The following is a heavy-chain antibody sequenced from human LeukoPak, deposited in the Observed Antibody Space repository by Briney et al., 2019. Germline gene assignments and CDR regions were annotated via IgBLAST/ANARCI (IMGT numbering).Heavy chain of an antibody. D-gene: IGHD3-22*01. CDR2: ISWNSGSI. V-gene: IGHV3-9*01. CDR1: GFTFDDYA. Sequence: GGSLRLSCAAPGFTFDDYAMHWVRLAPGKGLEWVSGISWNSGSIGYADSVKGRFTISRDNAKNSLYLQMNSLRAEDTALYYCAKDIGRDSSGVDYWGQGTLVTVSS. J-gene: IGHJ4*02. CDR3: AKDIGRDSSGVDY.